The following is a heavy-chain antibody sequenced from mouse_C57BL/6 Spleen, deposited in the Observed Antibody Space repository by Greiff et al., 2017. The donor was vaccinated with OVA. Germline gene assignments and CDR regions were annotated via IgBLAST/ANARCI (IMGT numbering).Heavy chain of an antibody. CDR1: GYTFTSYW. Sequence: QVHVKQPGAELVKPGASVKLSCKASGYTFTSYWMHWVKQRPGRGLEWIGRIDPNSGGTKYNEKFKSKATLTVDKPSSTAYMQLSSLTSEDSAVYYCASGEDYDVRLFDYWGQGTTLTVSS. D-gene: IGHD2-4*01. J-gene: IGHJ2*01. CDR3: ASGEDYDVRLFDY. CDR2: IDPNSGGT. V-gene: IGHV1-72*01.